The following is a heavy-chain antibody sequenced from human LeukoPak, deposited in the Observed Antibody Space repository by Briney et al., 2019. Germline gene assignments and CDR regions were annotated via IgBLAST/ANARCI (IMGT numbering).Heavy chain of an antibody. J-gene: IGHJ6*03. D-gene: IGHD1-14*01. V-gene: IGHV3-48*01. Sequence: GGSLRLSCAASGFTFSSYSMNWVRQASGKGLEWVSYISSSSSTIYYADSVKGRFTISRDNAKNSLYLQMNSLRAEDTAVYYCARREPFGYYYYMDVWGKGTTVTVSS. CDR3: ARREPFGYYYYMDV. CDR1: GFTFSSYS. CDR2: ISSSSSTI.